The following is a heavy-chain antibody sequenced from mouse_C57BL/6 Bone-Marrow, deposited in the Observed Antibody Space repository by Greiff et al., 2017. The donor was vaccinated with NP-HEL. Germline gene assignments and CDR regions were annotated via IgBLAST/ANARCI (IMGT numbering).Heavy chain of an antibody. D-gene: IGHD2-4*01. CDR1: GYTFTSYG. CDR3: ARSDYDYDVWFAY. J-gene: IGHJ3*01. Sequence: QVQLQQSGAELARPGASVKLSCKASGYTFTSYGISWVKQRTGQGLEWIGEIYPRSGNTYYNEKFKGKATLTADKSSSTAYMELRSLTSEDSAVYFCARSDYDYDVWFAYWGQGTLVTVSA. V-gene: IGHV1-81*01. CDR2: IYPRSGNT.